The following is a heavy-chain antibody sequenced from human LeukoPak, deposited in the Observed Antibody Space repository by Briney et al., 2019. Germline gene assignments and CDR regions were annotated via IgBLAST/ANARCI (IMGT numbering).Heavy chain of an antibody. CDR3: ATSIAAAGLH. D-gene: IGHD6-13*01. J-gene: IGHJ4*02. V-gene: IGHV3-21*01. Sequence: GGSLRLSCAASGFTFRSYSMNWVRQAPGKGLEWVSSISSSSSYIYYADSVKGRFTISRDNAKNSLYLQMNSLRAEDTAVYYCATSIAAAGLHWGQGTLVTVSS. CDR2: ISSSSSYI. CDR1: GFTFRSYS.